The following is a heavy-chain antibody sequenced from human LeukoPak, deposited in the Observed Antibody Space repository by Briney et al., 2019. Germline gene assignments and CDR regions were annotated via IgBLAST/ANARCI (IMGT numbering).Heavy chain of an antibody. CDR2: INPNSGGT. Sequence: GASVTVSCKASGYTFTGYYMHWVRQAPGQGLEWMAWINPNSGGTYYAQNFHDRITMTRDTSISTAYMELSRLRSDDTAIYYCARANALYCSSTSCLFDCWGQGTLVTVSS. D-gene: IGHD2-2*01. CDR1: GYTFTGYY. CDR3: ARANALYCSSTSCLFDC. J-gene: IGHJ4*02. V-gene: IGHV1-2*02.